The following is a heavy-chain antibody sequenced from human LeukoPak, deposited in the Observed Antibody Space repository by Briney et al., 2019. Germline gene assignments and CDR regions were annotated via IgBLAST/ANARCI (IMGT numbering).Heavy chain of an antibody. CDR3: AKKWGVGTTTLDYFDY. J-gene: IGHJ4*02. V-gene: IGHV3-30*18. Sequence: GGSLRLSCVASGFTVSNYDMHWVRQAPGKGLEWVAIISSDQTNKNYADSVKGRFTISRDNSKNTLYLQMNSLRAEDTAVYYCAKKWGVGTTTLDYFDYWGQGTLVTVSS. CDR2: ISSDQTNK. CDR1: GFTVSNYD. D-gene: IGHD1-26*01.